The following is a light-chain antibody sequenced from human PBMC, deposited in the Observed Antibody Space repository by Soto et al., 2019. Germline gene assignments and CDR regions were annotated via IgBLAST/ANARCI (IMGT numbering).Light chain of an antibody. CDR2: DAS. J-gene: IGKJ3*01. CDR3: QQRSNSFT. CDR1: QSVSSY. Sequence: EIVLTQSPATLSLSPGERATLSCRASQSVSSYLAWYQQKPGQAPRLLIYDASNRATGIPARFSGSGSGTGFTLTISSLEPEDFAVYYCQQRSNSFTFGPGTKVDIK. V-gene: IGKV3-11*01.